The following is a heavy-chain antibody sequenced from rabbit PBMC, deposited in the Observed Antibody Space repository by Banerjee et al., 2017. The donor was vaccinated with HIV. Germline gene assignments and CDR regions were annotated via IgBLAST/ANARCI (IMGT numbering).Heavy chain of an antibody. CDR1: GFSFSNNYV. V-gene: IGHV1S43*01. CDR2: INTSSGNT. Sequence: QEQLEESGGGLVKPEGSLTLTCKASGFSFSNNYVMCWVRQAPGKGLEWIGCINTSSGNTVYASCVNGRFIISRSTSLNTVNLKMTSLTAADTATYFCARNGGMLDYELWGPGTLVTVS. CDR3: ARNGGMLDYEL. J-gene: IGHJ4*01. D-gene: IGHD6-1*01.